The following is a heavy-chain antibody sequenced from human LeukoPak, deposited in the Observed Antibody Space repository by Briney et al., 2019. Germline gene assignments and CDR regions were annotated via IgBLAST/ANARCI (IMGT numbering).Heavy chain of an antibody. D-gene: IGHD3-10*01. CDR1: GGSFSGYY. V-gene: IGHV4-34*01. Sequence: PSETLSLTCAVYGGSFSGYYWSWIRQPPGKGLEWIGEINHSGSTNYNPSLKSRVAISVDTSKNQFSLKLSSVTAADTAVYYCARDRVGYGSGSYQLFHLDYWGQGTLVTVSS. CDR3: ARDRVGYGSGSYQLFHLDY. CDR2: INHSGST. J-gene: IGHJ4*02.